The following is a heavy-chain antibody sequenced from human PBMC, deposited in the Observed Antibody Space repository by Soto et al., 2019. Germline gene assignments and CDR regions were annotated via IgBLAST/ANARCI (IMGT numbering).Heavy chain of an antibody. CDR3: ARGGHVVVVTAALDL. Sequence: QVQLVQSGAEVKKPGASVEVSCKASGDTFTDYYIHWVRQAPGQGLEWMGTVNPSGGHTTYAQHFLGRMTMTRDTSTSTLYMELTSLTSEDTAVYYCARGGHVVVVTAALDLWGQGTLVTVSS. D-gene: IGHD2-21*02. CDR1: GDTFTDYY. J-gene: IGHJ4*02. V-gene: IGHV1-46*01. CDR2: VNPSGGHT.